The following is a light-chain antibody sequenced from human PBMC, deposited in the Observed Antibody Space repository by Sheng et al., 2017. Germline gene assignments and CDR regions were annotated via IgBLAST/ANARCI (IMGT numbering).Light chain of an antibody. CDR1: QTIDLNF. Sequence: IVLTQSPGTLSLSPGDKATLSCRASQTIDLNFLAWYQHKPGQSPRLLIYGATSRASGVPDRFVGSGSGADFNLTISRLEPEDFALYYCQQYGTSIGFTFGPGTKVDLK. CDR3: QQYGTSIGFT. J-gene: IGKJ3*01. CDR2: GAT. V-gene: IGKV3-20*01.